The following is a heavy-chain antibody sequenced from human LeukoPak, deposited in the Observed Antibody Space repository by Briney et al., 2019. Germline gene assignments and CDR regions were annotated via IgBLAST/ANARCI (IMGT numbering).Heavy chain of an antibody. CDR1: GFTFSSYG. CDR3: AKGGMVAAFDI. D-gene: IGHD3-3*01. Sequence: GGSLRLSCAASGFTFSSYGMHWVRQAPGKGLEWVAVISYDGSNKYYADSVKGRFTISRDNSKNTLYLQMNSLRAEDTAVYYCAKGGMVAAFDIWGQGTMVTVSS. CDR2: ISYDGSNK. V-gene: IGHV3-30*18. J-gene: IGHJ3*02.